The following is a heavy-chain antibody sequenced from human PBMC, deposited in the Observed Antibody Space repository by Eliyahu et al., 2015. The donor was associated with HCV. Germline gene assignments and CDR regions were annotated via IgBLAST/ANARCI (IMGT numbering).Heavy chain of an antibody. CDR3: ASHCQGGGGDCYPVDY. D-gene: IGHD2-21*01. V-gene: IGHV3-11*01. J-gene: IGHJ4*02. CDR1: GFTFSDSY. CDR2: ISSSGSTI. Sequence: QVQLVESGGGLVKPGGSLRLSCAASGFTFSDSYMXWIRQAPGKGLXWVSYISSSGSTIYYADSVKGRFTISRDNAKNSLYLQMNSLRAEDTAVYYCASHCQGGGGDCYPVDYWGQGTLVTVSS.